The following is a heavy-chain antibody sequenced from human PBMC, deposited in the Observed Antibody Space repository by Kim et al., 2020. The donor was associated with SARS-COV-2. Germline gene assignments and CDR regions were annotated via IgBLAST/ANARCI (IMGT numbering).Heavy chain of an antibody. V-gene: IGHV7-4-1*02. J-gene: IGHJ4*02. CDR1: GYTFTSYA. CDR2: INTNTGNP. Sequence: ASVKVSCKASGYTFTSYAMNWVRQAPGQGLEWMGWINTNTGNPTYAQGFTGRFVFSLDTSVSTAYLQISSLKAEDTAVSYCTTYYYVSSGYFHGLGYFDYGGQGTLVIVSS. CDR3: TTYYYVSSGYFHGLGYFDY. D-gene: IGHD3-22*01.